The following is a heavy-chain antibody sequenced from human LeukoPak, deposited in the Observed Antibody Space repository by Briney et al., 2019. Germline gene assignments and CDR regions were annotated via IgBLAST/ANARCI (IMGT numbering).Heavy chain of an antibody. CDR3: AKDLDIVVVPAAIARGY. J-gene: IGHJ4*02. CDR1: GFTFSSYA. Sequence: GGSLRLSCAASGFTFSSYAMSWVRQAPGKGLEWVSAISGSGGSTYYADSVKGRFTISRDNSKNTLYLQMNSLRAEDMAVYYCAKDLDIVVVPAAIARGYWGQGTLVTVSS. D-gene: IGHD2-2*02. CDR2: ISGSGGST. V-gene: IGHV3-23*01.